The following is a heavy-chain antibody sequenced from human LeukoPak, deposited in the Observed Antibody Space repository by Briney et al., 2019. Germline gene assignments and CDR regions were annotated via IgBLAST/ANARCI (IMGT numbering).Heavy chain of an antibody. CDR3: AKSLYYYDSTFDY. CDR2: ISASGGST. CDR1: GFTFSSYA. D-gene: IGHD3-22*01. V-gene: IGHV3-23*01. J-gene: IGHJ4*02. Sequence: PGGSLRLSCAASGFTFSSYAMSWVRQAPGKGLEWVSTISASGGSTYYADSVKGRFTISRDNSKNTLYLQVNSLRAEDTAVYYCAKSLYYYDSTFDYWGQGTLVTVSS.